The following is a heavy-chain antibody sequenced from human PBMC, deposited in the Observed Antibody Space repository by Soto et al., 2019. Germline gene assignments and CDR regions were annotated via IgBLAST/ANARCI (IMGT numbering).Heavy chain of an antibody. D-gene: IGHD3-22*01. V-gene: IGHV4-38-2*01. CDR1: GYSIRSGHF. Sequence: SFILSLTCAVSGYSIRSGHFWAWIRQPPGKGLEWIGNIYYTGSAYYIASLRSRVTMSVDTSKNQFSLKLTSVTAADTAVYFCARGPHFYDSSGYQGGQYWGPGTLVTVSS. CDR2: IYYTGSA. J-gene: IGHJ4*02. CDR3: ARGPHFYDSSGYQGGQY.